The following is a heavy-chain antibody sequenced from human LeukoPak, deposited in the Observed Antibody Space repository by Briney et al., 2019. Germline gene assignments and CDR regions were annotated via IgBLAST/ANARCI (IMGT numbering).Heavy chain of an antibody. V-gene: IGHV3-7*01. D-gene: IGHD6-13*01. Sequence: PGGSLRLSCATSGFTFSSNWMSWVRHAPGRGLEWVANIKPDGSAEYYAASVKGRLTVSRDNAKNSLYLQMNSLRVDDTAVYYCARANNGSWHNWGQGTLVTVSS. CDR2: IKPDGSAE. CDR3: ARANNGSWHN. J-gene: IGHJ4*02. CDR1: GFTFSSNW.